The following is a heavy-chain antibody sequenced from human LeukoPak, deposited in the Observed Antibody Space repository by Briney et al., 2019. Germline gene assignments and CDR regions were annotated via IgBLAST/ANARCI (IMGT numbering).Heavy chain of an antibody. CDR2: LYPGSST. CDR3: ARVGVDTSSDYLDY. J-gene: IGHJ4*02. Sequence: GGSLRLSCVASGLIVNTNYMSWVRQAPGKGLEWVSVLYPGSSTYYAGSVKGRFTISRDNSKNTLYLQMNSLRAEDTAVYYCARVGVDTSSDYLDYWGQGTLVTVSS. V-gene: IGHV3-53*01. CDR1: GLIVNTNY. D-gene: IGHD1-26*01.